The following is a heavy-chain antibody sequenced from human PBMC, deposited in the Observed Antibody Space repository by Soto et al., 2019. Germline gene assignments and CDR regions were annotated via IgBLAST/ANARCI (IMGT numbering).Heavy chain of an antibody. V-gene: IGHV1-69*12. Sequence: QVQLVQSGAEVKKPGSSVKVSCKASGGTFSSYAISWVRQAPGQGLEWMGGIIPIFGTANYAQKFQGRVTITADESTSTAYMGLTNLRSEDTAVYYCASPIRFYYDSSGQSAWFDPWGQGTLVTVSS. CDR1: GGTFSSYA. J-gene: IGHJ5*02. CDR3: ASPIRFYYDSSGQSAWFDP. D-gene: IGHD3-22*01. CDR2: IIPIFGTA.